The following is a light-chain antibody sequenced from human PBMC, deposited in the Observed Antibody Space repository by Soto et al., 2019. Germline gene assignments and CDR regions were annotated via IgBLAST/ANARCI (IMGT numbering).Light chain of an antibody. CDR2: EVS. J-gene: IGLJ1*01. CDR1: SSDVGGYNY. V-gene: IGLV2-14*01. CDR3: SSYTSSSTPLYV. Sequence: QSALTQPASVSGSPGQSITISCTGTSSDVGGYNYVSWYQQHPGKAPKLMIYEVSNRPSGVSNRFSGSKSGNTASLTISWLQSEDEADYYCSSYTSSSTPLYVFGTGTKLTVL.